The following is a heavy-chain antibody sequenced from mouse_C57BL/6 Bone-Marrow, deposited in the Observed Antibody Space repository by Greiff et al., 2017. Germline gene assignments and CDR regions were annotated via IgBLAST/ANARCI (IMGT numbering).Heavy chain of an antibody. CDR1: GFSLTSYG. D-gene: IGHD2-4*01. CDR2: IWGGGST. J-gene: IGHJ1*03. Sequence: QVQLQQSGPGLVAPSQSLSITCTVSGFSLTSYGVDWVRQPPGKGLEWLGVIWGGGSTNYNSALMSRLSISKDNSKSQVFVKMNSRQTEDTAMYYCAKQGAYDYDRGYWYFDVWGTGTTVTVSS. CDR3: AKQGAYDYDRGYWYFDV. V-gene: IGHV2-9*01.